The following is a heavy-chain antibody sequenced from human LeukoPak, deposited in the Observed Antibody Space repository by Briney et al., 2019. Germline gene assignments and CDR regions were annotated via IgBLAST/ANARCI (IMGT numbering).Heavy chain of an antibody. Sequence: SETLSLTCTVSGGSISSYYWSWIRQPPGKGLEWIGYIYYSGSTNYNPSLKSRVTISVDTSKNQFSLELSSVTAADTAVYYCARLGIAAAANWFDPWGQGTLVTVSS. CDR3: ARLGIAAAANWFDP. V-gene: IGHV4-59*08. CDR2: IYYSGST. J-gene: IGHJ5*02. CDR1: GGSISSYY. D-gene: IGHD6-13*01.